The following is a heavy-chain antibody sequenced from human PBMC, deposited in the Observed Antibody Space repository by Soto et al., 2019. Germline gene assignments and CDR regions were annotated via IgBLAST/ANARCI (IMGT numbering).Heavy chain of an antibody. J-gene: IGHJ4*02. D-gene: IGHD5-18*01. V-gene: IGHV1-69*13. Sequence: ASVKVSCKASGGTFSSYAISWVRQAPGQGLEWMGGIIPIFGTANYAQKFQGRVTITADESTSTAYMELSSLRSEDTAVYYCASTDRGYSYGAPHFGYWGQGTLVTVSS. CDR3: ASTDRGYSYGAPHFGY. CDR1: GGTFSSYA. CDR2: IIPIFGTA.